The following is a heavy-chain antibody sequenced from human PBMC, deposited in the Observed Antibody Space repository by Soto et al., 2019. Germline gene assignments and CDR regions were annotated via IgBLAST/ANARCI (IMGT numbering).Heavy chain of an antibody. CDR2: INADSDTI. CDR1: GFTFSTYS. D-gene: IGHD3-3*01. CDR3: ARLYYDYV. J-gene: IGHJ6*02. Sequence: GGSLRLSCVASGFTFSTYSMNWVRQAPGKGLEWIAYINADSDTIFYADSVKGRFTISRDDDKNSLFLQMNSLRDEDTARYYCARLYYDYVWGQGTTGTVS. V-gene: IGHV3-48*02.